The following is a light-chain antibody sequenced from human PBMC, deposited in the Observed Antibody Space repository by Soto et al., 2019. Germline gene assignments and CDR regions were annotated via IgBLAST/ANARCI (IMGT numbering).Light chain of an antibody. J-gene: IGKJ1*01. Sequence: EIVLTQSPGTLSLSPGERATLSCRASQSVSSSYLALYQQKPGQAPRLLIYDASSRATGIPDRFSGSGSGTDFTLTISRLEPEDFAVYYCQEYGTSRTFGQGTKVEIK. V-gene: IGKV3-20*01. CDR1: QSVSSSY. CDR3: QEYGTSRT. CDR2: DAS.